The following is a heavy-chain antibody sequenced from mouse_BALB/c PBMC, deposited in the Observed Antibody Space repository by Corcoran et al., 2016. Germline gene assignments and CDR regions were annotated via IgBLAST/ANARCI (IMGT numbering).Heavy chain of an antibody. CDR1: GFTFSGFW. J-gene: IGHJ1*01. D-gene: IGHD1-1*01. Sequence: EVQLLETGGGLVQPGGSRGLSCEGSGFTFSGFWMSWVRQTPGKTLEWIGDINSDGSAINYAPSIKDRFTIFRDNDKSTLYLQMSNVRSEDTATYFCMRYGSSYWYFDVWAQGPRSPSPQ. V-gene: IGHV11-2*02. CDR3: MRYGSSYWYFDV. CDR2: INSDGSAI.